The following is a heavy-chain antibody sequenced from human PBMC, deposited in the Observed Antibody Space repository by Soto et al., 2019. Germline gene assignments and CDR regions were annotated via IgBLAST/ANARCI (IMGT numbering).Heavy chain of an antibody. CDR1: GFTFSDHY. Sequence: GGSLRLSCAASGFTFSDHYMDWVRLAPGKGLGWVGRIKNKTNNYITQYAASVKGRFTISRDDSKNSLYLQMDSLKTEDTAVYFCSTKVTIVTTRTDYWGQGSLVTVSS. CDR3: STKVTIVTTRTDY. V-gene: IGHV3-72*01. D-gene: IGHD5-12*01. J-gene: IGHJ4*02. CDR2: IKNKTNNYIT.